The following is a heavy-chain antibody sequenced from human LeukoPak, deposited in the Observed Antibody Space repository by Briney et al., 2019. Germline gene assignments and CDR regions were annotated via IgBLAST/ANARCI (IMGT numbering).Heavy chain of an antibody. Sequence: SETLSLTCTVSGGSVSSGSYYWSWIRQPPGEGLEWIGYIYYSGSTNYNPSLKSRVTISVDTSKNQFSLKLSSVTAADTAVYYCASWSYDLWSGYSETSFDYWGQGTLVTVSS. V-gene: IGHV4-61*01. CDR1: GGSVSSGSYY. D-gene: IGHD3-3*01. CDR2: IYYSGST. J-gene: IGHJ4*02. CDR3: ASWSYDLWSGYSETSFDY.